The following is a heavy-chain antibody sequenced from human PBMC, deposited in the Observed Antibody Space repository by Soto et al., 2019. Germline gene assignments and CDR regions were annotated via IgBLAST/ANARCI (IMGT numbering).Heavy chain of an antibody. CDR1: GGTFNTYA. V-gene: IGHV1-69*19. CDR2: ISPMFGAA. J-gene: IGHJ4*02. CDR3: AREVQVHTPAFVY. Sequence: VQLVQSGAEMKKPGSSVKVSCQSSGGTFNTYAMNWVRQAPGQGPEWMGDISPMFGAANYAPKFQGRVTITADESTGTSYMPLSSLTSEDTALYFCAREVQVHTPAFVYWGQGTPVTVSS. D-gene: IGHD3-10*01.